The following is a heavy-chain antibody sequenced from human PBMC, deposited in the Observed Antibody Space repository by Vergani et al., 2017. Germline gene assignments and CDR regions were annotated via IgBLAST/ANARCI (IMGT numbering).Heavy chain of an antibody. V-gene: IGHV1-18*01. Sequence: QVQLVQSGAEVKKPGASVKVSCKASGYTFTSYGISWVRQAPGQGLEWMGWISAYNGNTNYAQKPEGRVTMTTDTSTSTAYMELRSLRSDDTAVYYCARWVSTAVGSNWFDPWGQGTLVTVSS. J-gene: IGHJ5*02. D-gene: IGHD3-10*01. CDR3: ARWVSTAVGSNWFDP. CDR1: GYTFTSYG. CDR2: ISAYNGNT.